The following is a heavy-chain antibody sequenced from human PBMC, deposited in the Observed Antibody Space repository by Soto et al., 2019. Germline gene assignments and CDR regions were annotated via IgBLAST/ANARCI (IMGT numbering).Heavy chain of an antibody. CDR3: ARGTGAAVAADY. Sequence: EVQLVESGGGLVQPGGSLRLSCAASGFTFSSYWMSWVRQAPGKGLEWVANIKQDGSEKFYVDSVKGRYTISRDNAKNSLYLQMNSLRAEDTAVYYCARGTGAAVAADYWGQGTLVTVSS. CDR1: GFTFSSYW. J-gene: IGHJ4*02. CDR2: IKQDGSEK. D-gene: IGHD6-19*01. V-gene: IGHV3-7*01.